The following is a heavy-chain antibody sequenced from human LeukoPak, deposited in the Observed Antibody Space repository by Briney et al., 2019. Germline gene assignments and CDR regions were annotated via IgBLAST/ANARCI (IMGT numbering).Heavy chain of an antibody. CDR3: ARDQQLPYYYGMDV. Sequence: GSSVKVSCKASGGTFSSYAISWVRQAPGQGLEWMGRIIPILGIANYAQKFQGRVTITADKSTSTAYMELSSLRSDDTAVYYCARDQQLPYYYGMDVWGQGTTVTVSS. CDR2: IIPILGIA. D-gene: IGHD6-13*01. V-gene: IGHV1-69*04. CDR1: GGTFSSYA. J-gene: IGHJ6*02.